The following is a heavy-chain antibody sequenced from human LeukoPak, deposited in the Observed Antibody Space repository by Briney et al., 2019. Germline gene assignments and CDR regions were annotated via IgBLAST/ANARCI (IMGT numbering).Heavy chain of an antibody. CDR3: ARDLGPGDYLLQLPYWYFDL. CDR2: INHSGST. Sequence: PSETLSLTCAVYGGSFSGYYWSWIRQPPGKGLEWIGEINHSGSTNYNPSLKSRVTISVDTSKNQFSLKLSSVTAADTAVYYCARDLGPGDYLLQLPYWYFDLWGRGTLVTVSS. CDR1: GGSFSGYY. D-gene: IGHD4-17*01. V-gene: IGHV4-34*01. J-gene: IGHJ2*01.